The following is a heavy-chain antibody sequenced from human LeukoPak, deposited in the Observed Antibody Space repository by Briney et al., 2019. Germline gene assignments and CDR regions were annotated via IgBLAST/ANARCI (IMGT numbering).Heavy chain of an antibody. V-gene: IGHV1-18*01. D-gene: IGHD2-15*01. CDR3: ARVKCSGGSCYSPRDY. J-gene: IGHJ4*02. CDR2: ISANNGNR. CDR1: GYTFTNYG. Sequence: ASVKVSCKASGYTFTNYGISWVRQAPGQGLEWMGWISANNGNRNYALKLQGRVTMTTDTSTSTAYMELRSLRSDDTAVYYCARVKCSGGSCYSPRDYWGQGTLVTVSS.